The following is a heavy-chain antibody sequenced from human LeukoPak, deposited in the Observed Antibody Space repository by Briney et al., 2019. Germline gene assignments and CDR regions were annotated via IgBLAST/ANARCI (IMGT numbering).Heavy chain of an antibody. V-gene: IGHV1-18*01. CDR2: VSGYNGKT. Sequence: ASVTLSFNASGSTFTNYGNCWVRLAPAPGHELMGCVSGYNGKTNYAQNLQARVTITTNTSTSTTYMELRSLRSDDTAVYYCARDTGIAVAGTGDFDYWGQGTLVTVSS. CDR3: ARDTGIAVAGTGDFDY. D-gene: IGHD6-13*01. CDR1: GSTFTNYG. J-gene: IGHJ4*02.